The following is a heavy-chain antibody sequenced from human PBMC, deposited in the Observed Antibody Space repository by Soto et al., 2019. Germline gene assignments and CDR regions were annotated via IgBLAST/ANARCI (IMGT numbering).Heavy chain of an antibody. CDR3: ARGGISHWAYFYYMDV. J-gene: IGHJ6*03. Sequence: SETLSLTCTVSGGSLSSGGYYWSWIRQHPGKGLEWIGYIYYSGSINYNPSLKSRVTIPVDTSKNQFSLTLNSVTAADTATYYCARGGISHWAYFYYMDVWDRGTTVTVPS. CDR2: IYYSGSI. V-gene: IGHV4-31*03. CDR1: GGSLSSGGYY. D-gene: IGHD2-21*01.